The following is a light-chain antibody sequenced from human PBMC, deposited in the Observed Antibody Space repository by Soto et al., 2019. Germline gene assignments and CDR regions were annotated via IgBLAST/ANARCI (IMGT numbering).Light chain of an antibody. Sequence: DIQMTQSPSSLSASVGDRVTITCRASQGIGNYLAWFQQKPGKVPKLLIYTASTLQSGVPSRFSGSGSGTDFTLTISSLQPEDAATYYCPKYNRAPITFGQGTRMDIK. V-gene: IGKV1-27*01. CDR1: QGIGNY. CDR2: TAS. J-gene: IGKJ5*01. CDR3: PKYNRAPIT.